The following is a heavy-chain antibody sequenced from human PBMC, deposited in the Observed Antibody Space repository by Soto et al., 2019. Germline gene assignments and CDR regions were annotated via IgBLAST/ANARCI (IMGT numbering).Heavy chain of an antibody. Sequence: GGSLRLSCAGSGIAFSRYWIHWVRQAPGKGLVWVSRISSDGSSTTYADSVKGRFTISRDNAKNTMYLQMKSLTAEDTAVYYCAKEPLLSGWYYFDLWGQGTRVTVSS. CDR3: AKEPLLSGWYYFDL. CDR2: ISSDGSST. CDR1: GIAFSRYW. D-gene: IGHD6-19*01. V-gene: IGHV3-74*01. J-gene: IGHJ4*02.